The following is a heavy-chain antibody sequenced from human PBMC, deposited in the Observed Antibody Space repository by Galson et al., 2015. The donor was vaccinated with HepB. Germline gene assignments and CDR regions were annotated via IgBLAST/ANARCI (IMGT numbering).Heavy chain of an antibody. CDR3: ARGLYDSSGYYRDY. D-gene: IGHD3-22*01. V-gene: IGHV3-66*01. CDR2: IYSGGST. J-gene: IGHJ4*02. Sequence: SLRLSCAASGFTVSSNYMSWVRQAPGKGLEWVSVIYSGGSTYYADSVKGRFTISRDNSKNTLYLQMNSLRAEDTAVYYCARGLYDSSGYYRDYWGQGTLVTVSS. CDR1: GFTVSSNY.